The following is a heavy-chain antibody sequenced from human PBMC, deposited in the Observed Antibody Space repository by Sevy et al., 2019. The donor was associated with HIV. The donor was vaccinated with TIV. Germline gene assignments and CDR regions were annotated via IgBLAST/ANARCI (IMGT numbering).Heavy chain of an antibody. CDR1: GFTFDDYA. Sequence: GGSLRLSCTTSGFTFDDYAMSWFRQAPGKGLEWVAFITRNSYEAYGGTTDYAASVKDRFIISRDDSKSVAYLQMNSLKTEDTAVYYCSRGLLTADTPEYYFDYWGQGTLVTVSS. V-gene: IGHV3-49*03. CDR2: ITRNSYEAYGGTT. D-gene: IGHD2-15*01. J-gene: IGHJ4*02. CDR3: SRGLLTADTPEYYFDY.